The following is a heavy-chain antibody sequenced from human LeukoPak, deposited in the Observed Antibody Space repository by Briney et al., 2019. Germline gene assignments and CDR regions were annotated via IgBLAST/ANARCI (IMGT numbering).Heavy chain of an antibody. V-gene: IGHV3-21*01. CDR2: ISSSSSYI. Sequence: KTGGSLRLSCAASGFTFSSYSMNWVRQAPGKGLEWVSSISSSSSYIYYADSVKGRFTISRDNAKNSLYLHMNSLRAEDTAVYYCARVPNYSWFGDWWGQGTLVTVSS. CDR1: GFTFSSYS. CDR3: ARVPNYSWFGDW. J-gene: IGHJ4*02. D-gene: IGHD3-10*01.